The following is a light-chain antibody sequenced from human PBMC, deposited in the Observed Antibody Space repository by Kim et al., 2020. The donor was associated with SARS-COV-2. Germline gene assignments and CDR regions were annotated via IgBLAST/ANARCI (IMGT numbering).Light chain of an antibody. CDR2: AAS. Sequence: DIQMTQAPSSLSASVGDRVTITCRASQGISSLLNWYQQKPGKAPKLLIYAASTLQSGVPSRFSGAASGPDFNLTISNLQPDDFATYYCQQNYKYPRTFGKGTKLEI. V-gene: IGKV1-39*01. CDR1: QGISSL. CDR3: QQNYKYPRT. J-gene: IGKJ2*02.